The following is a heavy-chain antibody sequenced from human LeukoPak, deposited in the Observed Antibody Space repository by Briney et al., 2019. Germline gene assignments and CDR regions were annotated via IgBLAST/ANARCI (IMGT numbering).Heavy chain of an antibody. J-gene: IGHJ4*02. CDR2: ISGSGGST. CDR1: GFTFSSYA. V-gene: IGHV3-23*01. D-gene: IGHD3-22*01. Sequence: GGPLRLSCAASGFTFSSYAMSWVRQAPGKGLEWVSAISGSGGSTYYADSVKGRFTISRDNSKNTLYLQMNSLRAEDTAVYYCAKAHYYDSSGYSDYWGQGTLVTVSS. CDR3: AKAHYYDSSGYSDY.